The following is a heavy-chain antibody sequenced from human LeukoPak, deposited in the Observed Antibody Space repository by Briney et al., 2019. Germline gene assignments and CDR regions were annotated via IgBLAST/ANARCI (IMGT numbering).Heavy chain of an antibody. CDR3: ARAHLIAAAGYNWFDP. CDR1: GYTFTAFY. Sequence: ASVKVSCKPSGYTFTAFYMHWVRQAPEQGLEWMGWINPNIGATNYAQKFQGRVTMTRDTSISTAYMELSRLRSDDTAVYYCARAHLIAAAGYNWFDPWGQGTLVTVSS. V-gene: IGHV1-2*02. D-gene: IGHD6-13*01. J-gene: IGHJ5*02. CDR2: INPNIGAT.